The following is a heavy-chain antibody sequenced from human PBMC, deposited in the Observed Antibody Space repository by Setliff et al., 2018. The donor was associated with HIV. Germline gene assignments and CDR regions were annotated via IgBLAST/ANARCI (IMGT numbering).Heavy chain of an antibody. D-gene: IGHD4-17*01. Sequence: GGSLRLSCAPSGFTFSIYAAHWVRQAPGKGLEYVAAISTDGGTTHYAAPVKGRFTISRDDSQNTLYLQMNSLKTEDTAVYYCSTDYDYGDFFGTDYWGQGTLVTVSS. CDR3: STDYDYGDFFGTDY. CDR2: ISTDGGTT. CDR1: GFTFSIYA. V-gene: IGHV3-15*01. J-gene: IGHJ4*02.